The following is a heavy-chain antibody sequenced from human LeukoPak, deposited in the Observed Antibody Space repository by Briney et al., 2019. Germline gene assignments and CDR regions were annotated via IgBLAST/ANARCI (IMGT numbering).Heavy chain of an antibody. V-gene: IGHV4-31*03. CDR1: GGSINSGGYY. Sequence: SQTLSLTCTVSGGSINSGGYYWSWIRQHPGKGLEWIGYNTYHNPSLKSRVTISVDTSKNQFSLKLSSVTAADTAVYYCARAILTPSGYVWHFDLWGRGTLVTVSS. J-gene: IGHJ2*01. CDR2: NT. CDR3: ARAILTPSGYVWHFDL. D-gene: IGHD3-3*01.